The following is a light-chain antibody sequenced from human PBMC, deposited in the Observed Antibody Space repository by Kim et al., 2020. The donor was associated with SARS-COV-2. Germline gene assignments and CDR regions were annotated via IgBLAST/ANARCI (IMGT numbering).Light chain of an antibody. CDR1: QSVGTY. Sequence: IVLTQSPATLSLSPGERATLSCRASQSVGTYLAWYQQKPGQAPRLLIYDASNRATGIPARFSGSGSGTDFTLTISSLEPEDFAVYYCQQRSNWLTFGQGTRLEIK. CDR3: QQRSNWLT. V-gene: IGKV3-11*01. CDR2: DAS. J-gene: IGKJ5*01.